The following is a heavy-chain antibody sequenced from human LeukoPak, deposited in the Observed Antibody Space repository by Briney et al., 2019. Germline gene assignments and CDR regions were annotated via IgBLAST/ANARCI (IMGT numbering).Heavy chain of an antibody. V-gene: IGHV1-18*01. J-gene: IGHJ5*02. Sequence: ASVKVSCKASGYPFTTYGINWVRQAPGQGLEWMGWISTYNGDTNYAQKFQGRVTMTTGTSTSTAYIELRSLTSDDTAAYYCAREWWGYDVLTGDNWFDPWGQGTLVTVSS. CDR3: AREWWGYDVLTGDNWFDP. CDR1: GYPFTTYG. D-gene: IGHD3-9*01. CDR2: ISTYNGDT.